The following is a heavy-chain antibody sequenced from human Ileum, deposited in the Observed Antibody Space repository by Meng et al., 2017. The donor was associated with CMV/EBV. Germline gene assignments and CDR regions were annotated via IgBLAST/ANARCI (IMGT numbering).Heavy chain of an antibody. CDR3: ASGRHYYYALDV. Sequence: SETLSLTCAISGDSVSSNGAAWNWIRQSPLRGLEWLGRTYYTSKWYNNYAESVKSRITINPDTSKNHFSLQLNSVAPEDTAIYYCASGRHYYYALDVWGPGTTVTVSS. V-gene: IGHV6-1*01. CDR2: TYYTSKWYN. CDR1: GDSVSSNGAA. D-gene: IGHD6-25*01. J-gene: IGHJ6*02.